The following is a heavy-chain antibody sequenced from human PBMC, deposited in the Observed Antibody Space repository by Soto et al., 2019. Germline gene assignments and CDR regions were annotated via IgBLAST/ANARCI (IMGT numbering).Heavy chain of an antibody. V-gene: IGHV4-38-2*01. J-gene: IGHJ6*02. CDR2: LYHIGST. CDR1: GYSISSGNY. D-gene: IGHD2-2*01. CDR3: RSSTSCYDESCVDV. Sequence: SSETLSLTCAVSGYSISSGNYRAWIRQPPGRGLEWIGSLYHIGSTHYNTSLKSRVTISVDTSKNHFSLELSSVTAADTAIYYCRSSTSCYDESCVDVWGQGTMVTVSS.